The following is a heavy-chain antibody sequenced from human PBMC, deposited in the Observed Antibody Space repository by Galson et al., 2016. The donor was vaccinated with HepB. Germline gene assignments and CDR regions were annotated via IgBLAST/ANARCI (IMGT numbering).Heavy chain of an antibody. CDR2: INGDSGVT. V-gene: IGHV1-2*02. D-gene: IGHD7-27*01. J-gene: IGHJ4*02. Sequence: SVKVSCKASGFTFTGHYMHWVRQAAGQGLEWMGWINGDSGVTHYAEKFQGRVTSTRDTSISTVYMELNNLRSDDTATYYCTRDHKWGPDYWGQGTLVAVSS. CDR1: GFTFTGHY. CDR3: TRDHKWGPDY.